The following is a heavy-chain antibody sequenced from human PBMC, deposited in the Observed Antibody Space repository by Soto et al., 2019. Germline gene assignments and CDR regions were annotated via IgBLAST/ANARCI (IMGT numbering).Heavy chain of an antibody. Sequence: GGSLRLSCVVSVFPFGANAMSWVRQAPGEGLEWVSGLSNTGRRTSYADSVKGRFNISRDNSENTVYLQMNSLRVEDTAVYYCATEMGATQGPFDNWGQGTLVTVSS. V-gene: IGHV3-23*01. D-gene: IGHD1-26*01. J-gene: IGHJ4*02. CDR1: VFPFGANA. CDR2: LSNTGRRT. CDR3: ATEMGATQGPFDN.